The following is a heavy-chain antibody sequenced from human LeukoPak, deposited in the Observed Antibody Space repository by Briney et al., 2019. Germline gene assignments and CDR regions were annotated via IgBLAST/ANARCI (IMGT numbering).Heavy chain of an antibody. CDR3: ARDSQVLIWFGQMKDAFDI. CDR2: ISSSISYI. CDR1: GFTFSSYS. V-gene: IGHV3-21*01. Sequence: GGSLRLSCAASGFTFSSYSMNWVRQAPGRGLEWVSSISSSISYIYYADSVKGRFTISRDKAKNSLYLKMHSLRAEDTAVYYCARDSQVLIWFGQMKDAFDIWGQGRMVTVSS. J-gene: IGHJ3*02. D-gene: IGHD3-10*01.